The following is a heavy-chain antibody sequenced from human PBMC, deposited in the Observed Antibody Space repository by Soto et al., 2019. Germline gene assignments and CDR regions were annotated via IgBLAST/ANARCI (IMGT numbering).Heavy chain of an antibody. CDR2: IYYSGST. J-gene: IGHJ3*02. V-gene: IGHV4-39*01. Sequence: SETLSLTCTVSGGSISSSSYYWGWIRQPPGKGLEWIGSIYYSGSTYYNPSLKSRVTISVDTSKNQFSLKLSSVTAADTAVYYCARRSRGLVVVAATKFVYDAFDIWGQGTMVTVSS. CDR1: GGSISSSSYY. D-gene: IGHD2-15*01. CDR3: ARRSRGLVVVAATKFVYDAFDI.